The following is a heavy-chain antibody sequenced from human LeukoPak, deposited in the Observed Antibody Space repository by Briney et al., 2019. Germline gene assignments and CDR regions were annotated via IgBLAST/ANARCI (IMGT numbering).Heavy chain of an antibody. D-gene: IGHD3-22*01. CDR1: GGSFSGYY. V-gene: IGHV4-34*01. CDR3: AGTYYYDSSGYPARIDY. Sequence: PSETLSLTSAVYGGSFSGYYWSWIRQPPGKGLEWIGEINHSGSTNYNPSLKSRDTISVDTSKNQFSLELSSVTAADTAVYYCAGTYYYDSSGYPARIDYWGQGTLVTVSS. J-gene: IGHJ4*02. CDR2: INHSGST.